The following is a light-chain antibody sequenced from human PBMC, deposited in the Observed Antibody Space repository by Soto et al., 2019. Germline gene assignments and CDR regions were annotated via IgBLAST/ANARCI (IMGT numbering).Light chain of an antibody. CDR1: SSDVGGYNY. CDR2: EVS. J-gene: IGLJ2*01. CDR3: SSYAGSKNF. Sequence: QSALTQPPSASGSPGQSVTISCTGTSSDVGGYNYVSWYQQRPGKAPRLMIYEVSKRPSGVPDRFSGSKSGNTASLTVSGLQAEDEADYYCSSYAGSKNFFGGGTKLTVI. V-gene: IGLV2-8*01.